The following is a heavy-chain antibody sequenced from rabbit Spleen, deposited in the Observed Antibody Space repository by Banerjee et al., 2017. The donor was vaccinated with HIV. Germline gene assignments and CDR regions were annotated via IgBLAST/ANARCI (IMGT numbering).Heavy chain of an antibody. CDR2: IGASTGGT. V-gene: IGHV1S45*01. CDR1: GFSFSRGGD. CDR3: ARGRGL. J-gene: IGHJ6*01. Sequence: QEQLEESGGDLVKPEGSLTLTCTASGFSFSRGGDMCWVRQAPGKGLELIGCIGASTGGTYYASWAKGRFTISKTSTTVTLQMTSLTAADTATYFCARGRGLWGQGTLVTVS.